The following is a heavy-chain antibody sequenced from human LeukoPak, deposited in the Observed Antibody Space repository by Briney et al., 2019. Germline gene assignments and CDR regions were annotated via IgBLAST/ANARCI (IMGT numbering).Heavy chain of an antibody. Sequence: GGSLRLSCAASGFTFSSYSMNWVRQAPGKGREWVSSISSSSSYIYYADSVKGRFTLSRDNAKNSLYLQMNSLRAEETAVYYCARDVGTRGFDYWGQGTLVTVSS. CDR2: ISSSSSYI. J-gene: IGHJ4*02. D-gene: IGHD5-12*01. CDR3: ARDVGTRGFDY. V-gene: IGHV3-21*01. CDR1: GFTFSSYS.